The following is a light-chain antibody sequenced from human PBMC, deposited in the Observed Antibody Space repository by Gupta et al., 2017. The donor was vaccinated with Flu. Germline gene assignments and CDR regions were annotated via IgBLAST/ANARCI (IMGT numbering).Light chain of an antibody. CDR3: AARDDNLDGWV. Sequence: QAVLTQPPSAPGTPGQRITISCSGSSSNIGSNYLYWYQHLPGTAPILLIYSNDQRPSGIPDRFSGSKSGTSGSLAISGLRSEDEADYFCAARDDNLDGWVFGGGTKLTVL. CDR2: SND. CDR1: SSNIGSNY. V-gene: IGLV1-47*01. J-gene: IGLJ3*02.